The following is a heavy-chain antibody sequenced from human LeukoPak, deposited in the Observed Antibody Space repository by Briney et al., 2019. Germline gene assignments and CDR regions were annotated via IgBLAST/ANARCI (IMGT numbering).Heavy chain of an antibody. Sequence: PSETLSHTCTVSGGSISSGDYYWSWIRQPPGKGLEWIGYIYHSGSTYYNPSLKSRVTISVDRSKNQFSLKLSSVTAADTAVYYCARDSPGIGVVIGLMDVWGKGTTVTVSS. J-gene: IGHJ6*04. CDR2: IYHSGST. CDR1: GGSISSGDYY. CDR3: ARDSPGIGVVIGLMDV. V-gene: IGHV4-30-2*01. D-gene: IGHD3-3*01.